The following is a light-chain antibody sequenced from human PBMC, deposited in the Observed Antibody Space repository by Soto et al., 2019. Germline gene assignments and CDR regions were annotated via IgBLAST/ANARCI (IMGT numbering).Light chain of an antibody. V-gene: IGLV2-18*01. Sequence: QSARTQPASVSGSPGQSVTISCTGTSTDFVSYNRVSWYQQPPGTAPKLIIYEASNRPSGVPDRFSGSKSGNTASLTISGLQAADEADYYCSLYTSENTYVFGTGTKVTVL. J-gene: IGLJ1*01. CDR3: SLYTSENTYV. CDR1: STDFVSYNR. CDR2: EAS.